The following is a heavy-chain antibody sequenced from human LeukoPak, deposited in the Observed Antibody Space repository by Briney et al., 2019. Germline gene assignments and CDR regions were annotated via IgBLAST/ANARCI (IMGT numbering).Heavy chain of an antibody. V-gene: IGHV1-2*02. D-gene: IGHD3-22*01. CDR1: GYTFTSYD. J-gene: IGHJ3*02. CDR3: ARGIHISIIKGWPFDI. CDR2: INPNSGDT. Sequence: ASVTVSCKASGYTFTSYDINLVRQATGQGLEWMGWINPNSGDTNYAQKFQGRVTMTRDTSINTAYLELSRLRSDDTAVYYCARGIHISIIKGWPFDIWGQGTMVTVSS.